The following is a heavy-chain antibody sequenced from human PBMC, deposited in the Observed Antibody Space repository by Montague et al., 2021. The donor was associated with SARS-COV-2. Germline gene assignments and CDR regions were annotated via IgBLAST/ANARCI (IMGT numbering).Heavy chain of an antibody. Sequence: SQRLSCAASGFTFSDYYMSWIRQAPGKGLEWVSYISSSGSTIYYADSVKGRFTISRDNAKNSLYLQMNSLRAEGTAVYYCARDTRYYYDSSGYPDYWGQGTLVTVSS. V-gene: IGHV3-11*01. D-gene: IGHD3-22*01. J-gene: IGHJ4*02. CDR3: ARDTRYYYDSSGYPDY. CDR2: ISSSGSTI. CDR1: GFTFSDYY.